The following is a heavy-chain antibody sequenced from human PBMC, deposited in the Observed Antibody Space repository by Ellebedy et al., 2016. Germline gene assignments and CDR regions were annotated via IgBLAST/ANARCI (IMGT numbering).Heavy chain of an antibody. CDR3: ARDRQDIPVIPNTLSYSMDV. CDR2: IYYSGNT. V-gene: IGHV4-59*13. Sequence: SETLSLXXTVSGASISTYYWSWFRQSPGRGLEWIGYIYYSGNTKNNPSFRGRVTISKDTSKNQFSLKLSSVTAADTAVYYCARDRQDIPVIPNTLSYSMDVWGRGTTVTVSS. CDR1: GASISTYY. D-gene: IGHD2-15*01. J-gene: IGHJ6*03.